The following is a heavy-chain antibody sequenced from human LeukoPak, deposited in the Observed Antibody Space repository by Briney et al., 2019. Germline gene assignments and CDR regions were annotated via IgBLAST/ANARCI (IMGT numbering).Heavy chain of an antibody. D-gene: IGHD3-9*01. J-gene: IGHJ4*02. Sequence: GGSLRLSCAASGFTFSSYTMNWVRQAPGKGLEWVSSISSSSSISYADSVKGRFTISRDNAKNSPYLQMNSLRAEDTAVYYCARGRDIPLDYWGQGTLVTVSS. V-gene: IGHV3-21*01. CDR1: GFTFSSYT. CDR3: ARGRDIPLDY. CDR2: ISSSSSI.